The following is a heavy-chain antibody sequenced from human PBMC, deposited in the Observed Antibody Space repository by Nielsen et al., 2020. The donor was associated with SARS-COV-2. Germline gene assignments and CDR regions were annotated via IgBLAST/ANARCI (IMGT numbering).Heavy chain of an antibody. D-gene: IGHD2-15*01. J-gene: IGHJ4*02. CDR3: AKGLLPKLVGYYFDY. Sequence: GGSLRLSCAASGFTFSDYYMSWIRQAPGKGLEWVSAISGSGGSTYYADSVKGRFTISRDNSKNTLYLQMNSLRAEDTAVYYCAKGLLPKLVGYYFDYWGQGTLVTVSS. CDR2: ISGSGGST. CDR1: GFTFSDYY. V-gene: IGHV3-23*01.